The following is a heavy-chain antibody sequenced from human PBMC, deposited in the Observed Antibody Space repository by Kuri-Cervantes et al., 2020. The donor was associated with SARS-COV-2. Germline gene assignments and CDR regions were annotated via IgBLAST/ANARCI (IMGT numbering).Heavy chain of an antibody. J-gene: IGHJ4*02. CDR2: ISYDGSNK. Sequence: GGSLRLSCAASGFTFSNYDIHWVRQAPGKGLEWVAVISYDGSNKYYADSVKGRFTISRDNSKNTLYLQMNSLRAEDTSVYYCGKDSRNWGVLDYWGQGTLVTVSS. D-gene: IGHD7-27*01. CDR3: GKDSRNWGVLDY. V-gene: IGHV3-30*18. CDR1: GFTFSNYD.